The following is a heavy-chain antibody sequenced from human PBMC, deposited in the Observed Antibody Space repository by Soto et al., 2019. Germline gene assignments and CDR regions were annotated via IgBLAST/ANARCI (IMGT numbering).Heavy chain of an antibody. CDR3: ARDSGIVALYALDV. Sequence: QVHFLQSGAEVKKPGASVKVSCKASGYSITNYGLHWVRQAPGQKFEWVGWINPDKGNTKYSQKFQGRVTITRDTSARTAYLELGSLMSEDTAVYYCARDSGIVALYALDVCGQGTTVTVSS. D-gene: IGHD2-15*01. V-gene: IGHV1-3*01. CDR2: INPDKGNT. CDR1: GYSITNYG. J-gene: IGHJ6*02.